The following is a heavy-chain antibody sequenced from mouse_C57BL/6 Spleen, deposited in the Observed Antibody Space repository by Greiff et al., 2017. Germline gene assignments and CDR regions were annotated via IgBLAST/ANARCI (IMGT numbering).Heavy chain of an antibody. CDR2: INPGSGGT. CDR1: GYAFTNYL. V-gene: IGHV1-54*01. J-gene: IGHJ4*01. CDR3: ARVDYYGNHYYAMDY. D-gene: IGHD2-1*01. Sequence: VQLQQSGAELVRPGTSVKVSCKASGYAFTNYLIEWVKQRPGQGLEWIGVINPGSGGTNYNEKFKGKATLTADKSSSTAYMQLSSLTSEDSAVYCCARVDYYGNHYYAMDYWGQGTSVTVSS.